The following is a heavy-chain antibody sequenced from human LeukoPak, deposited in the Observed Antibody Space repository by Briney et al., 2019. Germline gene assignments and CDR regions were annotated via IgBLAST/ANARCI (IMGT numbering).Heavy chain of an antibody. V-gene: IGHV4-39*01. CDR1: GASISGSGHY. CDR3: VKSGGYGLIDY. Sequence: PSETLSVTCAVYGASISGSGHYLGWIRRPPGKGLEWIGNIYYSGSTYYNASLQSRVTISIDTSKNQFSLRLNSVTAADTAMYYCVKSGGYGLIDYWGQGTLVTVSS. D-gene: IGHD1-26*01. CDR2: IYYSGST. J-gene: IGHJ4*02.